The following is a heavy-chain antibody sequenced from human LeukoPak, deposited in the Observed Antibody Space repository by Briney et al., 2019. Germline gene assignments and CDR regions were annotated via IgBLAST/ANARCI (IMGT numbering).Heavy chain of an antibody. Sequence: GGSLRLSCAASGFTSSSYWMSWVRQAPGKGLEWVANIKQDGSEKYYVDSVKGRFTISRDNAKNSLYLQMNSLRAEDTAVYYCARGSVLRYFDWLDFDYWGQGTLVTVSS. J-gene: IGHJ4*02. V-gene: IGHV3-7*03. D-gene: IGHD3-9*01. CDR2: IKQDGSEK. CDR1: GFTSSSYW. CDR3: ARGSVLRYFDWLDFDY.